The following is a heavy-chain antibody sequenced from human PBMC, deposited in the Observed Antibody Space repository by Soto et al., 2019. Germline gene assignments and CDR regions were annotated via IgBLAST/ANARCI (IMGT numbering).Heavy chain of an antibody. V-gene: IGHV1-8*01. CDR1: GYTFTNYD. J-gene: IGHJ6*02. D-gene: IGHD2-21*01. CDR2: MSPNSGNT. Sequence: QVQLVQSGAEVKKPGASVKVSCKASGYTFTNYDLNWVRQATGQGLEWMGWMSPNSGNTGYAQKLQGGVTMTGKTTITTAYMERSSMRDDAAAVYYWAREGVRGLDVWGQGTMVTVSS. CDR3: AREGVRGLDV.